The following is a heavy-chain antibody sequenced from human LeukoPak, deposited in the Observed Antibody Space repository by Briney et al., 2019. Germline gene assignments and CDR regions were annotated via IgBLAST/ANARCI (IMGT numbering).Heavy chain of an antibody. CDR1: GGSISSYY. D-gene: IGHD5-18*01. V-gene: IGHV4-59*08. CDR2: IYYSGST. J-gene: IGHJ4*02. Sequence: SESLSLTCTVSGGSISSYYWSWIRQTPGKGLEWIGYIYYSGSTKYNPSLKSRVTISVDTSKHQFSLKRSSVTAADTAVYYCARHVQDTAMVTPLYYFDYWGQGTLVTVSS. CDR3: ARHVQDTAMVTPLYYFDY.